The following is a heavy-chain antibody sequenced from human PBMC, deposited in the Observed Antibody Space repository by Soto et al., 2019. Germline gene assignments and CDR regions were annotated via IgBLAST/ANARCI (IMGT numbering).Heavy chain of an antibody. D-gene: IGHD5-18*01. CDR3: ARRGYSYGYDFDY. J-gene: IGHJ4*02. CDR1: GGSISSSSYY. Sequence: PWETLSLTCTVSGGSISSSSYYWGWIRQPQGQGLEWIGSIYYSGSTYSNPALKSRVTISVDTSKNQFSLKLSSVTAADTAVYYCARRGYSYGYDFDYWGQGTLVTVSS. CDR2: IYYSGST. V-gene: IGHV4-39*01.